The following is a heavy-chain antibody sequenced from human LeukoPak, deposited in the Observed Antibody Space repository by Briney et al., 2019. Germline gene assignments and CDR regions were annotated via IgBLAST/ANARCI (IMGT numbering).Heavy chain of an antibody. CDR2: ISGRGGST. CDR3: AKIRDYGDYVGAFDY. Sequence: GGSLRLSCAASGFTFSSYAMSWVRQAPGKGLEWVSAISGRGGSTYYADSVKGRFTISRDNSKNTLYLQMNSLRAEDTAVYYCAKIRDYGDYVGAFDYWGQGTLVTVSS. CDR1: GFTFSSYA. D-gene: IGHD4-17*01. J-gene: IGHJ4*02. V-gene: IGHV3-23*01.